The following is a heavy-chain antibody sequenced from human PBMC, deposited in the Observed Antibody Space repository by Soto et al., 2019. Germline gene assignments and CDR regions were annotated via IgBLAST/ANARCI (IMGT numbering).Heavy chain of an antibody. J-gene: IGHJ5*02. V-gene: IGHV3-30-3*01. CDR2: ISYDGTTK. CDR3: ARDWRTAGTTGWFEP. D-gene: IGHD6-25*01. Sequence: QEQVVESGGGVVQPGRSLRLSCAASGFTFSTHAMHWVRQAPGRGLEWVAIISYDGTTKDYADSVKGRFTISSDNSKNAVYLQMNSLRSEDTALYYCARDWRTAGTTGWFEPGGQGTLVTVSS. CDR1: GFTFSTHA.